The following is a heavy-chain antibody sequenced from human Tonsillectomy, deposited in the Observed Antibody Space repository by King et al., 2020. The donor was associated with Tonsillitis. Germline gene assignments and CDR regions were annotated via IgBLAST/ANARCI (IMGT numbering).Heavy chain of an antibody. CDR1: GFTFSSYA. D-gene: IGHD4-23*01. CDR2: ISGSGSAT. V-gene: IGHV3-23*04. CDR3: TKNPLPTTVVTRIDY. Sequence: VQLVESGGGLVQPGGSLRLSCAASGFTFSSYAMNWVRQAPGKGLELVSAISGSGSATYYADSVKDRFTISRDNSKNTLYLLMNSLRAEDTAVYYCTKNPLPTTVVTRIDYWGQGALVTVSS. J-gene: IGHJ4*02.